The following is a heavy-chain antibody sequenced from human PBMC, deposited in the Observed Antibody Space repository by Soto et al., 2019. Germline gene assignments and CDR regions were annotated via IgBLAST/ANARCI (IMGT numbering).Heavy chain of an antibody. CDR2: IYNSATP. CDR3: ARDPAP. V-gene: IGHV4-31*03. J-gene: IGHJ5*02. Sequence: QVQLQESGPGLVKPSQTLSLTCTISGGSISTGGYYWSWIRQHPGKGLEWIGYIYNSATPYYNPSLKSRVTISVDTSKNQFSLKLSSVTVADTAVYYCARDPAPWGQGALVTVSS. CDR1: GGSISTGGYY.